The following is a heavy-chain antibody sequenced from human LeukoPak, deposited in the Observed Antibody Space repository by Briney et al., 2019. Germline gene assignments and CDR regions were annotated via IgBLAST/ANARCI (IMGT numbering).Heavy chain of an antibody. D-gene: IGHD3-16*01. Sequence: ASVKVSCKASGGTFSSYAISWVRQAPGQGLEWMGGIIPIFGAANYAQKFQGRVTITADKSTSTAYMELSSLRSEDTAVYYCARVGDATTHFDYWGQGTLVTVSS. CDR3: ARVGDATTHFDY. V-gene: IGHV1-69*06. CDR1: GGTFSSYA. J-gene: IGHJ4*02. CDR2: IIPIFGAA.